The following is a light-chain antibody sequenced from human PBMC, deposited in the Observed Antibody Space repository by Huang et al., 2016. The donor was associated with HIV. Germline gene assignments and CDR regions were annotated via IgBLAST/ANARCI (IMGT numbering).Light chain of an antibody. CDR3: QQRSNRIT. J-gene: IGKJ5*01. V-gene: IGKV3-11*01. CDR2: DAS. CDR1: QSVSSY. Sequence: EIVLTQSPATVSLSPGERATLSCRASQSVSSYLAWYQQKPGQAPRLLIYDASNRATGIPARFSGSGSGTDFTLTISSLEPEDFAVYYCQQRSNRITFGQGTRLEIK.